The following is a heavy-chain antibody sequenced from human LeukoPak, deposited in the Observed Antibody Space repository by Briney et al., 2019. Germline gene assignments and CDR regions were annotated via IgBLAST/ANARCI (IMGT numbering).Heavy chain of an antibody. CDR1: GFTFSSYS. V-gene: IGHV3-21*01. CDR3: ARERGERVVPAAFFDP. CDR2: ISSSSSYI. J-gene: IGHJ5*02. D-gene: IGHD2-2*01. Sequence: GGSLRLYCAASGFTFSSYSMNWGRQAPGKGLEWVSSISSSSSYIYYADSVKGRFTISRDNAKNSLYLQMNSLRAEDTAVYYCARERGERVVPAAFFDPWGQGTLVTVSS.